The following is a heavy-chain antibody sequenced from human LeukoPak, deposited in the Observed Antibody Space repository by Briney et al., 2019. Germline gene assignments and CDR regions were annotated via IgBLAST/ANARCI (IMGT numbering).Heavy chain of an antibody. CDR2: ISAYNGNT. J-gene: IGHJ4*02. V-gene: IGHV1-18*01. CDR3: ARDRSTYYDYVWGSYRWEAFDY. Sequence: ASVKVSCKASGYTFTSYGISWVRQAPGQGLEWMGWISAYNGNTNYAQKLQGRVTMTTDTSTSTAYMELRSLRSDDTAVYYCARDRSTYYDYVWGSYRWEAFDYWGQGTLVTVSS. D-gene: IGHD3-16*02. CDR1: GYTFTSYG.